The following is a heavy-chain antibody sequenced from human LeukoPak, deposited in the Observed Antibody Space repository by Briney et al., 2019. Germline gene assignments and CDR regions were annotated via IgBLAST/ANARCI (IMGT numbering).Heavy chain of an antibody. J-gene: IGHJ5*02. CDR1: GYTFTGYY. CDR3: AREEAAVQGGFDP. D-gene: IGHD6-13*01. V-gene: IGHV1-2*04. Sequence: ASVKVSCKASGYTFTGYYMHWVRQAPGQGLEWMGWINPNSGGTNYAQKFQGWVTTTRDTSISTAYMELSRLRSDDTAVYYCAREEAAVQGGFDPWGQGTLVTVSS. CDR2: INPNSGGT.